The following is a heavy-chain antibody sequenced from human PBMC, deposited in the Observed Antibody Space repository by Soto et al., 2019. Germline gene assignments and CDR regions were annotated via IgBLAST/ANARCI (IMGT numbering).Heavy chain of an antibody. CDR2: ISSSSSAI. Sequence: GGSLRLSCAASGFTFSSYSMNWVRQAPGKGLEWISYISSSSSAIYYADTVRGRFTGSRDNAKNTLYLQMNNLRAEDTAVYYCARGGEPDYRAQRTLVTVSS. CDR3: ARGGEPDY. CDR1: GFTFSSYS. J-gene: IGHJ4*02. V-gene: IGHV3-48*01. D-gene: IGHD2-21*01.